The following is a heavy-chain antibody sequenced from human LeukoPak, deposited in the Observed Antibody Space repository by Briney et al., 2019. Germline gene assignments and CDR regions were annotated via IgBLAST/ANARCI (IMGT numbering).Heavy chain of an antibody. Sequence: GASVKVSCKASGYTFTSYGISWVRQAPGQGLEWMGWISAYNANTNYAQKLQGRVTMTTDTSTSTAYMELRSLRSDDTAVYYCARGRMVRGVTWWFDPWGQGTLVTVSS. J-gene: IGHJ5*02. CDR1: GYTFTSYG. V-gene: IGHV1-18*01. D-gene: IGHD3-10*01. CDR2: ISAYNANT. CDR3: ARGRMVRGVTWWFDP.